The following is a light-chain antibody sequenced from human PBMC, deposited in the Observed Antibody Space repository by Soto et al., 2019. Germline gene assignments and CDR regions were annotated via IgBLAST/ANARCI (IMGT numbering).Light chain of an antibody. Sequence: EIVMTQSPATLSVSPGERATLSCRASQMVSSNLAWYQQKPGQAPRLLIFGASDRATGTPDRFSGSGSGTDFTLTISRLEPEDSAVYYCQQFDDSVTFGQGTRLEI. CDR1: QMVSSN. J-gene: IGKJ5*01. CDR3: QQFDDSVT. CDR2: GAS. V-gene: IGKV3D-15*01.